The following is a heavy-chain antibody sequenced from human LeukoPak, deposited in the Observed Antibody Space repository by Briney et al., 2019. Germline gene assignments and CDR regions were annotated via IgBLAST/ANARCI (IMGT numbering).Heavy chain of an antibody. CDR2: VYYSGST. CDR3: ARGARDVYSYGVDY. CDR1: GGSISTYY. V-gene: IGHV4-59*01. D-gene: IGHD5-18*01. J-gene: IGHJ4*02. Sequence: SETLSLTCTVSGGSISTYYWTWIRQPPGKGLEWIGYVYYSGSTSYNPFLKSRVTISVDTSRDQFSLRLRSVTAADTAVYYCARGARDVYSYGVDYWGQGTLVTVSS.